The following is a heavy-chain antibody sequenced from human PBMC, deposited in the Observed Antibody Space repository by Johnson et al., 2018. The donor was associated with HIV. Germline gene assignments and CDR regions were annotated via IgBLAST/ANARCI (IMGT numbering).Heavy chain of an antibody. Sequence: QMQLVESGGGCARPGGSLRLSCAVSGFTFSSYGMHWVRQAPGKGLEWVAFIRYDGSNKYYADSVNGRFTISRDNAKNSLYLQMNSLRAEDTAVYYCAISEVTAPSPPAGAFDIWGQGTMVTVSS. CDR1: GFTFSSYG. CDR3: AISEVTAPSPPAGAFDI. D-gene: IGHD4-23*01. CDR2: IRYDGSNK. V-gene: IGHV3-30*02. J-gene: IGHJ3*02.